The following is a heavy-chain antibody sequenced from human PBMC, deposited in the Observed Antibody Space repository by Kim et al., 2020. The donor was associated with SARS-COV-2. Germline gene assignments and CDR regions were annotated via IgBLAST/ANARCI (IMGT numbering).Heavy chain of an antibody. Sequence: RYSPSLKGRLTITKDTSKNQVVLTMTNMDPVDTATYYCAQHAAARGWFDPWGQGTLVTVSS. D-gene: IGHD6-13*01. V-gene: IGHV2-5*01. CDR3: AQHAAARGWFDP. J-gene: IGHJ5*02.